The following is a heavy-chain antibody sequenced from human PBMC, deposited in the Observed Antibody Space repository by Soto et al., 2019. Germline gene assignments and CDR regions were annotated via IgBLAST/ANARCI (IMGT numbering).Heavy chain of an antibody. D-gene: IGHD6-6*01. V-gene: IGHV3-64*01. CDR1: GFTLRGYA. CDR3: ARRARPDFYYMDV. J-gene: IGHJ6*03. Sequence: GGPLRLSCAASGFTLRGYAMGWVRQDPGKGLEYVSGISSNGVGTYYANSVQGRFTISRDNSKNTVYLQMGSLRPEDMAVYYCARRARPDFYYMDVWGKGTTVTVSS. CDR2: ISSNGVGT.